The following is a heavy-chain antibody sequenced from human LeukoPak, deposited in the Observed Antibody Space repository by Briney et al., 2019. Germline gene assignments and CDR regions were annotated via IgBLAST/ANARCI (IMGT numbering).Heavy chain of an antibody. D-gene: IGHD2-8*01. V-gene: IGHV1-8*03. CDR1: GYTFTSYD. Sequence: GASVKVSCKASGYTFTSYDINWVRQAPGQGLEWMGWMNPNSGNTGYAQKFQGRVTITRNTSISTAYMELSSLRSEDTAVYYCARRAYYCTNGVCHRRYYYYMDVWGKGTTVTVSS. J-gene: IGHJ6*03. CDR2: MNPNSGNT. CDR3: ARRAYYCTNGVCHRRYYYYMDV.